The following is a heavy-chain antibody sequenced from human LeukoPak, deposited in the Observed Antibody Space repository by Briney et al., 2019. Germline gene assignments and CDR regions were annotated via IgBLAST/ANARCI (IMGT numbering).Heavy chain of an antibody. V-gene: IGHV3-11*01. J-gene: IGHJ6*03. CDR2: ISSSGSTI. CDR1: GFTFSDYY. Sequence: PGGSLRLSCAASGFTFSDYYMSWIRQAPGKGLEWVSYISSSGSTIYYADSVKGRFTISRDNAKNSLYLQMNSLRAEDTAVYYCARVDGSSWYYYYYMDVWGKGTTVTISS. CDR3: ARVDGSSWYYYYYMDV. D-gene: IGHD6-13*01.